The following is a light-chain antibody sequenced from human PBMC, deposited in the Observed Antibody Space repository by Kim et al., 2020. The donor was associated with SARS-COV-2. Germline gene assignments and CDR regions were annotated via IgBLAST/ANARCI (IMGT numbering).Light chain of an antibody. CDR2: AAS. V-gene: IGKV3-15*01. Sequence: ETVMTQSPATLSVSPGERAILSCRATQSVNTNLAWYQHKAGQAHRLLIYAASTRATGIPDRFSGSGSGTEFTLTISSLQSEDSAVYYCQHYNNWPRWTFGQGTKVDIK. CDR3: QHYNNWPRWT. CDR1: QSVNTN. J-gene: IGKJ1*01.